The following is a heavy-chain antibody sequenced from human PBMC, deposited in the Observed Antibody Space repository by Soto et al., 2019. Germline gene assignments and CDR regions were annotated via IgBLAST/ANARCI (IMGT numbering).Heavy chain of an antibody. CDR2: IYHKGGT. CDR3: AGPFLRGSA. D-gene: IGHD3-3*01. V-gene: IGHV4-59*11. CDR1: GGSMSSHY. J-gene: IGHJ5*02. Sequence: QVQLQESGPGLVKPSETLSLNCTVSGGSMSSHYWSWIRQSPGRGLEWIGYIYHKGGTTYNPSLKSRATILLDTSTKQFSLMLTAVTAADTAIYYCAGPFLRGSAWGPGTLVTVSS.